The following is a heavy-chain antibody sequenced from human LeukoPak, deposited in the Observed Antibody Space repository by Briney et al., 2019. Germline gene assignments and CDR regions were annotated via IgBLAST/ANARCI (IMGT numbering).Heavy chain of an antibody. CDR1: GGSISSYY. CDR2: IYTSGST. J-gene: IGHJ4*02. Sequence: SETLSLTCTVSGGSISSYYWSWIRQPAVKVLEWIGRIYTSGSTNYNPSLKSRVTMSVDTSKNQFSLKLSSVTAADTAVYYCARSRDSGCCVDYWGQGTLVTVSS. CDR3: ARSRDSGCCVDY. V-gene: IGHV4-4*07. D-gene: IGHD1-26*01.